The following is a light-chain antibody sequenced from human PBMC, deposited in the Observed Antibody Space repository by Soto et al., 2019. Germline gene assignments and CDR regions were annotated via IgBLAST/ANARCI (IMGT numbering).Light chain of an antibody. CDR1: QGISNY. J-gene: IGKJ4*01. CDR3: XXXNSYPPQT. V-gene: IGKV1-16*02. CDR2: AAS. Sequence: DIQMTQSPSSLSASVGDRVTITCRASQGISNYLAWFQQKPGKAPKSLIYAASSLQSGIPSKFSAXGXXTXXXXXXXXXQPEXFAXXXXXXXNSYPPQTFGGGTKVEIK.